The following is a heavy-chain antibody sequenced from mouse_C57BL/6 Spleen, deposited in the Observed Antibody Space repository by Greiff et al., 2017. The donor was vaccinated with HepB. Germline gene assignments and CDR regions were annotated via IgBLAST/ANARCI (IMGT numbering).Heavy chain of an antibody. Sequence: DVQLQESGPGLVKPSQSLSLTCSVTGYSITSGYYWNWIRQFPGNKLEWMGYISYDGSNNYNPSLKNRISITRDTSKNQFFLKLNSVTTEDTATYYCARELGLFDYWGQGTTLTVSS. D-gene: IGHD4-1*01. CDR1: GYSITSGYY. CDR3: ARELGLFDY. J-gene: IGHJ2*01. CDR2: ISYDGSN. V-gene: IGHV3-6*01.